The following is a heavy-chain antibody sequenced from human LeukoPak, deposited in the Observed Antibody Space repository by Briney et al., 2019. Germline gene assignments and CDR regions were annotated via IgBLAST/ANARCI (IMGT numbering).Heavy chain of an antibody. CDR2: INPSGGST. D-gene: IGHD2-2*01. J-gene: IGHJ5*02. Sequence: ASVKVSCTASGGTFSSYAISWVRQAPGQGLEWMGVINPSGGSTSFAQKFQARLTMTRDTSTSTVYMELSGLSSEDTAVYYCAREIDVVPSAMGFDPWGQGTLVTVSS. CDR1: GGTFSSYA. V-gene: IGHV1-46*01. CDR3: AREIDVVPSAMGFDP.